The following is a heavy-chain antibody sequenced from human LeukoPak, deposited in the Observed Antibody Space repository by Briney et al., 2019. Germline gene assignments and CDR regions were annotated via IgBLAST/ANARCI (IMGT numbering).Heavy chain of an antibody. Sequence: GGSLRLSCAASGFTFSSYAMSWVRQGPGKGLEWVAYIAHHGNDKYYADSVKGRFTISRDNSKRTLYLQLNSLRLDDTAVYYCAKDGAWSCTDWGQGALVTVSS. CDR3: AKDGAWSCTD. V-gene: IGHV3-30*02. CDR2: IAHHGNDK. D-gene: IGHD2-21*02. J-gene: IGHJ4*02. CDR1: GFTFSSYA.